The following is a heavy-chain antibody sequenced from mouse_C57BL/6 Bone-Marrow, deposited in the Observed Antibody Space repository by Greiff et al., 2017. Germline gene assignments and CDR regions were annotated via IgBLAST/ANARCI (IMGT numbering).Heavy chain of an antibody. CDR3: TRGDYYGSSYWYFDV. D-gene: IGHD1-1*01. CDR2: IYPGNRDT. Sequence: EVQRVESGTVLARPGASVKMSCKTSGYTFTSYWMHWVKQRPGQGLEWIGAIYPGNRDTSYNQKFKGKAKLTAVTSASTAYMELSSLTNEDSAVYYCTRGDYYGSSYWYFDVWGTGTTVTVSS. V-gene: IGHV1-5*01. J-gene: IGHJ1*03. CDR1: GYTFTSYW.